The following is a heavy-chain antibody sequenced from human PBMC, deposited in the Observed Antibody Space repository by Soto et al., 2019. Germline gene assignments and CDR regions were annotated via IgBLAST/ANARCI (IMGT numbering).Heavy chain of an antibody. CDR2: IYPGDSDT. Sequence: PRESLNISCKGCGYSFTSYWIGWVRQMPGKGLEWMGIIYPGDSDTRYSPSFQGQVTISADKSISTAYLQWSSLKASDTAMYYCARHGLWNYYGSGSSLTADLWGRGTLVTVSS. CDR3: ARHGLWNYYGSGSSLTADL. J-gene: IGHJ2*01. CDR1: GYSFTSYW. V-gene: IGHV5-51*01. D-gene: IGHD3-10*01.